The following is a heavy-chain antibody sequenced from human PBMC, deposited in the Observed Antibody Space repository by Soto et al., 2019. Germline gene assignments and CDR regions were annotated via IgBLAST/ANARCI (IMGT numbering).Heavy chain of an antibody. CDR1: GFTFSSYA. CDR3: AKVATISFHLRGHFDY. Sequence: GGSLRLSCAASGFTFSSYAMSWVRQAPGKGLEWVSAISGSGGSTYYADSVKGRFTISRDNSKNTLYLQMNSLRAEDTAVYYCAKVATISFHLRGHFDYWGQGTLVTVSS. V-gene: IGHV3-23*01. CDR2: ISGSGGST. D-gene: IGHD5-12*01. J-gene: IGHJ4*02.